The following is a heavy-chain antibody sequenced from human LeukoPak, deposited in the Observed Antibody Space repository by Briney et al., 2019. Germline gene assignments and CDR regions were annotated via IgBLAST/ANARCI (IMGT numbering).Heavy chain of an antibody. CDR3: ARGRKDFDY. J-gene: IGHJ4*02. Sequence: SETLSLTCAVYGGSFSGYYWSWIRQPPGKGLEWIGEINHSGSTNYNPPLKSRVTISVDTSKNQFSLKLSSVTAADTAVYYCARGRKDFDYWGQGTLVTVSS. CDR1: GGSFSGYY. CDR2: INHSGST. V-gene: IGHV4-34*01.